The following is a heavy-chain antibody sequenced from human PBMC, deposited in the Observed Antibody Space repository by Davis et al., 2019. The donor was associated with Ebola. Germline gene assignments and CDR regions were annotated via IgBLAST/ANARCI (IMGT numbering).Heavy chain of an antibody. CDR1: GYTFTSYG. J-gene: IGHJ5*02. CDR3: AVVQYYDFWSAPRGGWFDP. V-gene: IGHV1-18*04. CDR2: ISAYNGNT. D-gene: IGHD3-3*01. Sequence: ASVKVSCKASGYTFTSYGISWVRQAPGQGLEWMGWISAYNGNTNYAQKLQGRVTMTRNTSISTAYMELSSLRSEDTAVYYCAVVQYYDFWSAPRGGWFDPWGQGTLVTVSS.